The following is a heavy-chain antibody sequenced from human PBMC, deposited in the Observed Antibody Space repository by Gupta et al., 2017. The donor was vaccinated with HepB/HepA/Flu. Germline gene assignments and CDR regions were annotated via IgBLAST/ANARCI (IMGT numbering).Heavy chain of an antibody. V-gene: IGHV1-8*03. D-gene: IGHD3-9*01. CDR1: GYTFTSYD. Sequence: QVQLVQSGAEVKKSGASVKVSCKASGYTFTSYDINWVRQATGQGLEWMGWMNPNSGNTGYAQKFQGRVTITRNTSISTAYMELSSLRSEDTAVYYCARMYYDILTGYYIYYYMDVWGKGTTVTVSS. CDR3: ARMYYDILTGYYIYYYMDV. CDR2: MNPNSGNT. J-gene: IGHJ6*03.